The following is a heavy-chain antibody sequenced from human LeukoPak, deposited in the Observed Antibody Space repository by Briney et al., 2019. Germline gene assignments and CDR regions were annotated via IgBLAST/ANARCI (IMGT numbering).Heavy chain of an antibody. V-gene: IGHV3-66*01. CDR1: GFTVSNNY. J-gene: IGHJ5*02. CDR2: IYSAGST. D-gene: IGHD5-18*01. CDR3: ARDRGGYTYGYGWWFDP. Sequence: PGGSLRVSCAVSGFTVSNNYMSWVRQAPGKGLEWVSVIYSAGSTFYADSVKGRFTISRGNSKNTLYLQMNSLRAEDTPVYYCARDRGGYTYGYGWWFDPWGQGTLVTVSS.